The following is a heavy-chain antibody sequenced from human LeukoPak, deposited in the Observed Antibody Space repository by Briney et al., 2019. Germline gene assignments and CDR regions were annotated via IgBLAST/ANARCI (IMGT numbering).Heavy chain of an antibody. CDR1: GGSVSSGSFY. D-gene: IGHD3-10*01. V-gene: IGHV4-61*01. CDR3: ARRSSEGYYYYYMDV. CDR2: MYYSGST. J-gene: IGHJ6*03. Sequence: SETLSLTCSVSGGSVSSGSFYWSWIRQPPGKGLEWIGYMYYSGSTNYNPSLKSRVTISVDTTKNQFSLKLSSVTAPDTAVYFCARRSSEGYYYYYMDVWGKGTTVTVSS.